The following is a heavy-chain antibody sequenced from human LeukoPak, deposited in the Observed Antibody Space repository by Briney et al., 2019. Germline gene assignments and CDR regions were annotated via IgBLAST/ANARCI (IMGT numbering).Heavy chain of an antibody. J-gene: IGHJ4*02. V-gene: IGHV3-23*01. CDR1: GFTFSTSA. D-gene: IGHD3/OR15-3a*01. Sequence: AGGSLRLSCVASGFTFSTSAMNWVRQAPGRGLDWISSISGGSFDTNYADSVKGRFTISRDNSKNTLHLQMNGLRAEDTARYYCAKDLNNWTYFDSWGQGALVTVSS. CDR3: AKDLNNWTYFDS. CDR2: ISGGSFDT.